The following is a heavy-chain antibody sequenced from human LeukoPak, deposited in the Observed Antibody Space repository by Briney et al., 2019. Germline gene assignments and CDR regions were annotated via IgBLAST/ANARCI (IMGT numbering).Heavy chain of an antibody. Sequence: SETLSLTCTVSGYSISSGYYWGWIRQPPGKGLEWIGSIYHSGSTYYNPSLKSRVTISVDTSKNQFSLKLSSVTAADTAVYYCARIRAPGYSYGFSYYFDYWGQGTLVTVSS. V-gene: IGHV4-38-2*02. J-gene: IGHJ4*02. CDR2: IYHSGST. CDR1: GYSISSGYY. D-gene: IGHD5-18*01. CDR3: ARIRAPGYSYGFSYYFDY.